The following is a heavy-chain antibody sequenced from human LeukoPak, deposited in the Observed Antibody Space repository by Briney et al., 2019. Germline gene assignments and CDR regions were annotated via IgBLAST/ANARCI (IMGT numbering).Heavy chain of an antibody. V-gene: IGHV1-2*02. CDR1: GYTFTDYY. CDR3: ARTDPYTLVGATKSPFDP. J-gene: IGHJ5*02. D-gene: IGHD1-26*01. Sequence: ASVKVSCKASGYTFTDYYIHWVRQAPGQGLEWMGRINPNIGGTNYAQKFQGRVTMTRDTSISTAYMELSRLRSDDTAVYYCARTDPYTLVGATKSPFDPWGQGTLVTVSS. CDR2: INPNIGGT.